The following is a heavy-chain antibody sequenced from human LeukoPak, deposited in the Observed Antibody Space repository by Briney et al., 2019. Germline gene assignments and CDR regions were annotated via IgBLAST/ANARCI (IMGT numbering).Heavy chain of an antibody. CDR1: RFTFSSYW. Sequence: GGSLILSCAASRFTFSSYWMHWVRQAPGKGLVWVSRINSDGSSTSYADSVKGRFPISRDNAKNTLYLQMNSLRAEDMAVYYCAGPGRSYRLDYWGQGTLVTVSS. J-gene: IGHJ4*02. CDR2: INSDGSST. V-gene: IGHV3-74*01. D-gene: IGHD3-10*01. CDR3: AGPGRSYRLDY.